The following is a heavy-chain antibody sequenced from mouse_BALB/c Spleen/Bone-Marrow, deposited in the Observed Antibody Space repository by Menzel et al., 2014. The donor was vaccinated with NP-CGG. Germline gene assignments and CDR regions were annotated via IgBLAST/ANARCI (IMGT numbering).Heavy chain of an antibody. J-gene: IGHJ4*01. CDR1: GFSLXNYG. Sequence: VKLVESGPGLVAPSQNLSIICTVSGFSLXNYGVSWVRQPPGKGLEWLEVIWGDGSINYHSALKSRLSISKDNSKDQVFIKLNSLQTDDTSAYYCAKGEVGNYVGYAMDYWGQGTSVTVSS. CDR3: AKGEVGNYVGYAMDY. CDR2: IWGDGSI. V-gene: IGHV2-3*01. D-gene: IGHD2-1*01.